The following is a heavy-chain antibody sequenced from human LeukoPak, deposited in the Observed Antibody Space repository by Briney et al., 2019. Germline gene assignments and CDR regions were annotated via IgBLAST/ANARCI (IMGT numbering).Heavy chain of an antibody. D-gene: IGHD3-16*02. V-gene: IGHV4-34*01. J-gene: IGHJ5*02. CDR1: GGSFSGYY. Sequence: SETLSLTCAVYGGSFSGYYWSWIRRPPGPGLEWFGEINHSGSTNYNPSLKSRVTISVDTSKNQFSLKLSSVTAADTAVYYCARGEISVAPYIEGRNWFDPWGQGTLVTVSS. CDR3: ARGEISVAPYIEGRNWFDP. CDR2: INHSGST.